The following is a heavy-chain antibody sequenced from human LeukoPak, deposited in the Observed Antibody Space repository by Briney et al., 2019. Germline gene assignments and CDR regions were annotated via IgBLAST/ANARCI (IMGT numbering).Heavy chain of an antibody. CDR2: IKPDGTEI. D-gene: IGHD3-16*01. CDR3: TRALVS. CDR1: GFSFSDSW. J-gene: IGHJ5*02. Sequence: GGSLRLSCAASGFSFSDSWMDWVRQAPGKRLEWVANIKPDGTEIYYLDAVKGRFTISRDNAKNSLYLQMQSLRAEDTAVYYCTRALVSWGQGVLVTASS. V-gene: IGHV3-7*02.